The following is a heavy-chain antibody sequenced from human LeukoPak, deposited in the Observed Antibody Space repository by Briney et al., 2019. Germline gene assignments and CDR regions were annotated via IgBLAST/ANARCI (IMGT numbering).Heavy chain of an antibody. CDR1: GFSFMNAW. V-gene: IGHV3-15*01. Sequence: GGSLRLSCAASGFSFMNAWMIWVRQAPGKGLEWVDRIKSNADGGTPDYAAPARGRFTISRDDSKNTLYLQMNSLKTEDTAVYYCTTFYHEYSPYWGRGTLVTVSS. CDR3: TTFYHEYSPY. CDR2: IKSNADGGTP. D-gene: IGHD2/OR15-2a*01. J-gene: IGHJ4*02.